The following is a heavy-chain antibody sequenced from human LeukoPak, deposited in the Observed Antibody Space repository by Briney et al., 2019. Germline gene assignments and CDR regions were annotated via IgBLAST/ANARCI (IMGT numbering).Heavy chain of an antibody. J-gene: IGHJ3*02. CDR2: IYYSGGT. CDR3: ARDVSGKDTFDI. D-gene: IGHD3-3*01. Sequence: SETLSLTCTVSGGFISSGDYYWSWLRQPPGRGLEGIGYIYYSGGTYYNPSLKSRVIISVDTSKNQFALKLSSVTAADTAVYYCARDVSGKDTFDIWGQGTMVTVSP. CDR1: GGFISSGDYY. V-gene: IGHV4-30-4*01.